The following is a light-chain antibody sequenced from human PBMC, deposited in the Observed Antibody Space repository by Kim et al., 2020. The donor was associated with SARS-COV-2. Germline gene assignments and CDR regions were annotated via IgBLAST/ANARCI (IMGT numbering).Light chain of an antibody. CDR1: SSNIGSNY. J-gene: IGLJ1*01. CDR3: AAWDDSLSGQV. V-gene: IGLV1-47*01. CDR2: RNY. Sequence: GQRVTISCSGSSSNIGSNYVYWYQQLPGTAPKLLIYRNYQRPSGVPDRFSGSKSGTSASLAISGLRSEDEADYYCAAWDDSLSGQVFGTGTKVTVL.